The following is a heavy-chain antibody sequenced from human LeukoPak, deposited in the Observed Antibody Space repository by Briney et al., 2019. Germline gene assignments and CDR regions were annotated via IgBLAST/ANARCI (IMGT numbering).Heavy chain of an antibody. J-gene: IGHJ1*01. D-gene: IGHD2-2*01. CDR1: GFTFSDYY. Sequence: SGGSLRLSCAASGFTFSDYYMSWIRQAPGKGLEWVSYISSSGSTIYYADSVKGRFTISRDNAKNSLYLQMNSLRAEDTAVYYCARTYCSSTSCRGAYFQHWGQGTLVTVPS. CDR3: ARTYCSSTSCRGAYFQH. V-gene: IGHV3-11*01. CDR2: ISSSGSTI.